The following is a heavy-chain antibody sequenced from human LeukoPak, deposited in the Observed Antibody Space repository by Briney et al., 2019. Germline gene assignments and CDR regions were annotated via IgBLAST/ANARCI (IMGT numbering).Heavy chain of an antibody. Sequence: GGSLRLSCAASGFTFSSYAMSWVRQAPGKGLEWVSAISGSGGSTYYADSVKGRFTISRDNSKNTLYLQMNSLRAEDTAVYYCAKAVSADDFWSGYWGYYMDVWGKGTTVTVSS. CDR2: ISGSGGST. V-gene: IGHV3-23*01. CDR3: AKAVSADDFWSGYWGYYMDV. J-gene: IGHJ6*03. CDR1: GFTFSSYA. D-gene: IGHD3-3*01.